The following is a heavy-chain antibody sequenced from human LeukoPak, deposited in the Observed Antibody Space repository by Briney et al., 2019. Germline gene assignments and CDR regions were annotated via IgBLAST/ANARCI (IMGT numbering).Heavy chain of an antibody. Sequence: GGSLRLSCAASGFTFSIYAMTWVRQAPGKGLEWVSAISGSGAGTYYADSVKGRFTISRDNSKNTLYLQMSSLSAEDTAVYYCAKTNWNLDCWGQGTLVTVSS. CDR3: AKTNWNLDC. V-gene: IGHV3-23*01. D-gene: IGHD1-1*01. CDR2: ISGSGAGT. CDR1: GFTFSIYA. J-gene: IGHJ4*02.